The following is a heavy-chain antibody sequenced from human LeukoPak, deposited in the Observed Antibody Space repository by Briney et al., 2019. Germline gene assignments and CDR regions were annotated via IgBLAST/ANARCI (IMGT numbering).Heavy chain of an antibody. CDR3: AREAFRAVAATGY. J-gene: IGHJ4*02. Sequence: SVKVSCKASGGTFSSYAISWVRQAPGQGLEWMGGIIPIFGTANYAQKFQGRVTMTRDTSISTAYMELSRLRSDDTAVYYCAREAFRAVAATGYWGQGTLVTVSS. CDR2: IIPIFGTA. CDR1: GGTFSSYA. D-gene: IGHD6-19*01. V-gene: IGHV1-69*05.